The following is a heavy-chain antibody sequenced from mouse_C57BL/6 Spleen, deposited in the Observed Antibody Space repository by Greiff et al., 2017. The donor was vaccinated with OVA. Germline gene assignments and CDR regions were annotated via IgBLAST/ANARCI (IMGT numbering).Heavy chain of an antibody. CDR3: ARDGGSSYGDWYFDV. CDR2: ISDGGSYT. CDR1: GFTFSSYA. V-gene: IGHV5-4*01. Sequence: EVKLMESGGGLVKPGGSLKLSCAASGFTFSSYAMSWVRQTPEKRLEWVATISDGGSYTYYPDHVQGRFTISRDNAKNNLYLQMSHLKSEDTAMYYCARDGGSSYGDWYFDVWGTGTTVTVSS. J-gene: IGHJ1*03. D-gene: IGHD1-1*01.